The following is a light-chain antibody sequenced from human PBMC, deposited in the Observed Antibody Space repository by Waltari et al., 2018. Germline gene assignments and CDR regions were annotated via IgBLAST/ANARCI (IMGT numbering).Light chain of an antibody. Sequence: IVLTQSPDTLSLSPGERATLSCRASQVVRGYLAWYQQKSGQAPRLLIYDTSKRVTGIPARFSGSGSGTDSTLTISSLEPEDFAIYYCLQRSLWPWTFGQGTKVEI. V-gene: IGKV3-11*01. CDR1: QVVRGY. J-gene: IGKJ1*01. CDR3: LQRSLWPWT. CDR2: DTS.